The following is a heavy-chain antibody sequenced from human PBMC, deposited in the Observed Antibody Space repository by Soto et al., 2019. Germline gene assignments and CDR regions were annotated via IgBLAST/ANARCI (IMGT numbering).Heavy chain of an antibody. V-gene: IGHV1-69*12. D-gene: IGHD6-13*01. CDR2: VIPIFGTA. Sequence: QVQLVQSGAEVKKPGSSVNVSCKASGGTFSSYAISWVRQAPGQGLEWMGGVIPIFGTANYAQKFQGRVTVSADESTSTAYMELSRLRSEDTAVYYCARGIAAAGTGFDYWGQGTLVTVSS. J-gene: IGHJ4*02. CDR3: ARGIAAAGTGFDY. CDR1: GGTFSSYA.